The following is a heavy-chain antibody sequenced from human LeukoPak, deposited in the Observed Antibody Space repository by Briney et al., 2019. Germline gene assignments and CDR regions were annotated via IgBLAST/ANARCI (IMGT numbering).Heavy chain of an antibody. CDR2: ISGDGSGT. V-gene: IGHV3-23*01. D-gene: IGHD1-14*01. J-gene: IGHJ3*02. CDR3: AKGGISSVYHAFDI. CDR1: GLTFSSYA. Sequence: GGSLRLXCAASGLTFSSYAMSWVRQAPGKGLEWVSAISGDGSGTYYTDSVKGRFTISRHNSKNTLFLQMNSLRVEDTAVYYCAKGGISSVYHAFDIWGQGTMVTVSS.